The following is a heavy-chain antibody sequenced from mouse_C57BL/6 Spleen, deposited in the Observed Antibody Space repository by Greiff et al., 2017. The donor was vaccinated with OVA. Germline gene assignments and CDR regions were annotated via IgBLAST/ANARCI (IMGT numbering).Heavy chain of an antibody. CDR1: GFTFSSYG. CDR2: ISSGGSYT. Sequence: EVMLVESGGDLVKPGGSLKLSCAASGFTFSSYGMSWVRQTPDKRLEWVATISSGGSYTYYPDSVKGRFTISRDNAKNTLYLQMSSLKSEDTAMYYCARHGGDTYGSFAYWGQGTLVTVSA. J-gene: IGHJ3*01. V-gene: IGHV5-6*01. D-gene: IGHD2-2*01. CDR3: ARHGGDTYGSFAY.